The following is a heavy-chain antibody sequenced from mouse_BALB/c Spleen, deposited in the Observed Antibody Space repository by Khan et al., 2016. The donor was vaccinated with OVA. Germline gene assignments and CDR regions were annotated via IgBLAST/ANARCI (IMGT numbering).Heavy chain of an antibody. CDR3: ARSGTISTVVVTDFDF. V-gene: IGHV3-2*02. CDR1: GYSITSDYA. J-gene: IGHJ2*01. CDR2: IKYSGIT. D-gene: IGHD1-1*01. Sequence: EVKLLESGPGLVKPSQSLSLTCTVTGYSITSDYAWNWIRQFPGNRLEWMGYIKYSGITSYHPSLKSRISITRDTSKNQFFLQLNSVTTEDTATYYVARSGTISTVVVTDFDFWGQGTTLTVSS.